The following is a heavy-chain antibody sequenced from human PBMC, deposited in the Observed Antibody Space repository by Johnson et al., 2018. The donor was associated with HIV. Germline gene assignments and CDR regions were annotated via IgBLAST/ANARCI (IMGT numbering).Heavy chain of an antibody. CDR2: IRYDGSNK. CDR3: AKGGPVLQFLEWLPGRAFDI. D-gene: IGHD3-3*01. J-gene: IGHJ3*02. V-gene: IGHV3-30*02. Sequence: HVQLVESGGGVVQPGGSLRLSCAASGFTFSSYGMHWVRQAPGKGLEWVAFIRYDGSNKYSEDSVQGRFTISRDNSKNTLYLQMNSLRAEATAVYYCAKGGPVLQFLEWLPGRAFDIWGQGTMVTVSS. CDR1: GFTFSSYG.